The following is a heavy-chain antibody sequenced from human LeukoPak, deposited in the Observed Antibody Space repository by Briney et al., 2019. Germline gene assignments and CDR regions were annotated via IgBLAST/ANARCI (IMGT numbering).Heavy chain of an antibody. CDR2: ISAYNGNT. CDR1: GYTFTSYG. CDR3: ARGVAAAGSRRYFDY. J-gene: IGHJ4*02. D-gene: IGHD6-13*01. Sequence: ASVKVSCKASGYTFTSYGISWVRQAPGHGVEWMGWISAYNGNTNYAQKLQGRVTMTTDTSTSTAYMELRSLRSDDTAVYYCARGVAAAGSRRYFDYWGQGTLVTVSS. V-gene: IGHV1-18*01.